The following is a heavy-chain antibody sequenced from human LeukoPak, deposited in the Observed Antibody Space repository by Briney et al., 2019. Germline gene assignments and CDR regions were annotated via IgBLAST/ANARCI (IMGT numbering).Heavy chain of an antibody. CDR2: ISGSGSST. V-gene: IGHV3-23*01. Sequence: GGSLRLSCAASGFTFSSYAMSWVRQAPGKGLEWVSGISGSGSSTYYADSVKGRFTISRDNAKNSLYLQMNSLRAEDTAIYYCARDVVTYYYMDVWGKGTTVTISS. D-gene: IGHD3-22*01. CDR3: ARDVVTYYYMDV. CDR1: GFTFSSYA. J-gene: IGHJ6*03.